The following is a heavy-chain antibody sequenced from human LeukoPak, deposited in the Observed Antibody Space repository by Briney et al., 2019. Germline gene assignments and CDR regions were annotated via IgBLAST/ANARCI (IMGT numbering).Heavy chain of an antibody. V-gene: IGHV3-48*03. Sequence: GGSLRLSCAASRFTFSSYEMNWVRQAPGKGLEWVSYISSSGSTIYYADSVKGRFTISRDNSKNTLYLQMNSLRAEDTAVYYCAKDLEGSSWYRGGIGPWGQGTLVTVSS. J-gene: IGHJ5*02. CDR1: RFTFSSYE. CDR3: AKDLEGSSWYRGGIGP. D-gene: IGHD6-13*01. CDR2: ISSSGSTI.